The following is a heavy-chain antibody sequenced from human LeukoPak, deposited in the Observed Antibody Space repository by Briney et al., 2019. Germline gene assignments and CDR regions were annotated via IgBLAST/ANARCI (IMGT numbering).Heavy chain of an antibody. CDR3: AKNGVVVPADYYYYHYMDV. CDR1: GFTFSSYG. J-gene: IGHJ6*03. D-gene: IGHD2-2*01. V-gene: IGHV3-30*02. Sequence: GGSLRLSCAASGFTFSSYGMHWVRQAPGKGLEWVAFIRYDGSNKYYADSVKGRFTISRDNSKNTLYLQMNSLRAEDTAVYYCAKNGVVVPADYYYYHYMDVWGKGTTVTVSS. CDR2: IRYDGSNK.